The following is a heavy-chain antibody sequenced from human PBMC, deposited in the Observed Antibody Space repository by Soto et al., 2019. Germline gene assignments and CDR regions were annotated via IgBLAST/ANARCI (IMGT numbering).Heavy chain of an antibody. CDR2: IGGSGGTT. CDR1: GFTFSTYA. J-gene: IGHJ1*01. D-gene: IGHD3-16*01. V-gene: IGHV3-23*01. CDR3: ARENKYPFAS. Sequence: PGGSLRFSCAASGFTFSTYALTWVRQAPGKGLEWVSTIGGSGGTTKSADSVKGRFTISRDDSKNTLYLQMNSLRAEDTAVYYCARENKYPFASCGQGTLVTVSP.